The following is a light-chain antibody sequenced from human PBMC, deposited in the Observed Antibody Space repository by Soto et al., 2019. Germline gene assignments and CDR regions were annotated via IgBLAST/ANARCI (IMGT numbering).Light chain of an antibody. CDR1: SSDVGGYNY. Sequence: QSALTQPASVSGSPGQSITISCTGTSSDVGGYNYVSWYQQHPGKAPKLMIYDVSNRPSGVSNRFPGSNSGNTASLTISGLQAEDEADYYCSSYTSSSTLVVFGGGTKLTVL. V-gene: IGLV2-14*01. CDR2: DVS. J-gene: IGLJ2*01. CDR3: SSYTSSSTLVV.